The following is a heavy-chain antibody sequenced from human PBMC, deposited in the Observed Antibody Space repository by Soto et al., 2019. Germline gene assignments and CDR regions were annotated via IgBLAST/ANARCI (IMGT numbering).Heavy chain of an antibody. CDR3: ARILYSSSFSHYYYGMDV. CDR1: GGSISSSSYY. V-gene: IGHV4-39*01. CDR2: IYYSGST. J-gene: IGHJ6*02. D-gene: IGHD6-6*01. Sequence: SETLSLTCTVSGGSISSSSYYWGWIRQPPGKGLEWIGSIYYSGSTYYNPSLKSRVTISVDTSKNQFSLKLSSVTAADTAVYYCARILYSSSFSHYYYGMDVWGQGTTVTVSS.